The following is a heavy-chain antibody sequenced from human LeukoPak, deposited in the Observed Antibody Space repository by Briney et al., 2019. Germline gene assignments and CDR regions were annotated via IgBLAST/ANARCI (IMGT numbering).Heavy chain of an antibody. V-gene: IGHV3-30*18. CDR3: AKPRSYYDILTGLNFDY. CDR2: ISYDGSNK. Sequence: PGRSLRLSCAASGFTFSSYGMHWVRQAPGKGLEWVAVISYDGSNKYYADSVKGRFTISRDNSKNTLYLQMNSLRAEDTAVYYCAKPRSYYDILTGLNFDYWGQGTLVTVSS. D-gene: IGHD3-9*01. CDR1: GFTFSSYG. J-gene: IGHJ4*02.